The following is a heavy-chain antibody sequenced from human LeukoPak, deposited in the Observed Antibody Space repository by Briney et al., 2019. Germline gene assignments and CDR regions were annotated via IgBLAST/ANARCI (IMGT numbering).Heavy chain of an antibody. CDR3: TSPAAFDP. J-gene: IGHJ5*02. CDR1: GFTFNNAW. CDR2: IKSKNVGGTT. Sequence: PGGSLRLSCAASGFTFNNAWMNWVRQAPGKGLEWVGRIKSKNVGGTTDYAAPVKGRFTISRDDSKNTVYLQMNSLKIEDTAVYYCTSPAAFDPWGQGTLVTVSS. V-gene: IGHV3-15*01.